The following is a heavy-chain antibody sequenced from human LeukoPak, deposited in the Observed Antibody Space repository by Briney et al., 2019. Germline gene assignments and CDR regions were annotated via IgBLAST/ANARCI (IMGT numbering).Heavy chain of an antibody. V-gene: IGHV3-11*04. J-gene: IGHJ4*02. CDR3: AIQITMIVVVPYFDY. Sequence: GGSLRLSCAASGLTFSDYYMTWIRQAPGKGLEWVSSISGSGTTTYSADSVRGRFTVSRDNAKNSVFLYMNSLRAEDTAVYYCAIQITMIVVVPYFDYWGQGTLVTVSS. CDR2: ISGSGTTT. CDR1: GLTFSDYY. D-gene: IGHD3-22*01.